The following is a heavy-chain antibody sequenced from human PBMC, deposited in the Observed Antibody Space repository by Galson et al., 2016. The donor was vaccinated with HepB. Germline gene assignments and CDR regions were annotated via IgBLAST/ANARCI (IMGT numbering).Heavy chain of an antibody. Sequence: SLRLSCAASGFTFSNYAMHWVRQPPGKGLEWVAFISYDGSNKYCADSVEGRFTISGNNSKNTHYLQMNSLRPEDTAGYYCAGGDSVGVPGKYDFDYWGQGTLVTVSS. D-gene: IGHD1-26*01. CDR1: GFTFSNYA. CDR3: AGGDSVGVPGKYDFDY. J-gene: IGHJ4*02. V-gene: IGHV3-30*04. CDR2: ISYDGSNK.